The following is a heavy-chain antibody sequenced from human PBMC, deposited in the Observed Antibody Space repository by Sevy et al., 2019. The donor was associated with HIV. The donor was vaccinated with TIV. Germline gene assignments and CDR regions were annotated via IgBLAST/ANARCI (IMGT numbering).Heavy chain of an antibody. V-gene: IGHV1-24*01. CDR3: EMGGYGSGSYYNEGWFDP. Sequence: ASVKVSCKVSGYTLTELSMHWVRQAPGKGLEWMGGFDPEDGETIYAQKFQGRVTMTEDTSTDTAYMELSSLRSEDTAVYYWEMGGYGSGSYYNEGWFDPWGQGTLVTVSS. D-gene: IGHD3-10*01. J-gene: IGHJ5*02. CDR2: FDPEDGET. CDR1: GYTLTELS.